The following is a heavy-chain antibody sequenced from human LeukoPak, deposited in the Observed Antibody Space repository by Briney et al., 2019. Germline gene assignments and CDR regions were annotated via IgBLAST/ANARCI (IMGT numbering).Heavy chain of an antibody. J-gene: IGHJ4*02. CDR3: ARIPPSSWYGPFDY. D-gene: IGHD6-13*01. CDR2: VIPIFGTA. Sequence: GASAKVSCKASGGTFSSYAISWVRQAPGQGLEWMGGVIPIFGTANYAQKFQGRVTITADESTSTAYMELSSLRSEDTAVYYCARIPPSSWYGPFDYWGQGTLVTVSS. V-gene: IGHV1-69*13. CDR1: GGTFSSYA.